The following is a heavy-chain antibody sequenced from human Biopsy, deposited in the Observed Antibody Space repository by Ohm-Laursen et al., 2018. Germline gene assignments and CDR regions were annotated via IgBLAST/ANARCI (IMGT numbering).Heavy chain of an antibody. CDR2: ISWDSGRI. J-gene: IGHJ4*02. V-gene: IGHV3-9*01. Sequence: SLRLSCAASGFIFDDYAMHWVRQAPGKGLEWVSGISWDSGRIDYADSVKGRFTISRDNANNTLYLQMNSLRAEDTAVYYCARGGGGNSRDWYFDHWGQGTLVTVSS. CDR1: GFIFDDYA. D-gene: IGHD2-21*02. CDR3: ARGGGGNSRDWYFDH.